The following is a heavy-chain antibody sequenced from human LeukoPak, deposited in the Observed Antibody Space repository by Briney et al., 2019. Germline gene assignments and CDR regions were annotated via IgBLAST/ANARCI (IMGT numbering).Heavy chain of an antibody. CDR2: INPNSGGT. V-gene: IGHV1-2*02. Sequence: ASVKVSCKASGYTFTGYYMHWVRQAPGQGLEWMGWINPNSGGTNYAQKFQGRVTMTRDTSISTAYMELSRLRSDDTAVYYCARVGAAAGMIWYYFDYWGQGTLVTVSS. J-gene: IGHJ4*02. D-gene: IGHD6-13*01. CDR3: ARVGAAAGMIWYYFDY. CDR1: GYTFTGYY.